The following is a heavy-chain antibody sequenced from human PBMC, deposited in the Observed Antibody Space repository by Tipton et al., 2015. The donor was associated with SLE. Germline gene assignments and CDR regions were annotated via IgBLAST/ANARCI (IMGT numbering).Heavy chain of an antibody. Sequence: QVQLVQSGAEVKKPGSSVKVSCKASGGTFSSYGIGWVRQAPGQGLEWMGWINPNSGDTNYVENFQGRVTMTRDTSISTAYMHLSSLRSDDTAMYYCARDRRYYDSSGSPASWGQGTLVTVSS. D-gene: IGHD3-22*01. CDR1: GGTFSSYG. CDR3: ARDRRYYDSSGSPAS. CDR2: INPNSGDT. J-gene: IGHJ5*02. V-gene: IGHV1-2*02.